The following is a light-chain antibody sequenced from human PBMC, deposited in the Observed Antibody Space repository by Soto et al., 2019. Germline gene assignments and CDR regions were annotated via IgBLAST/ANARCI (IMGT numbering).Light chain of an antibody. V-gene: IGKV3-15*01. CDR3: QQYNNWPPT. Sequence: EIVMTQSPATPSVSPGERATLSCRASQSVGSNLAWYQQKPGQAPRLLIYGASTRATGIPARFSGSGSGTEFTLSISSLQSEDLAVYYCQQYNNWPPTVGQGTKVEIK. J-gene: IGKJ1*01. CDR2: GAS. CDR1: QSVGSN.